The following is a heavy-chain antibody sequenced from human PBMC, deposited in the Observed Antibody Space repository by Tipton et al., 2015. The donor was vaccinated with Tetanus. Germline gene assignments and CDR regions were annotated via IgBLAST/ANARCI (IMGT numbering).Heavy chain of an antibody. CDR1: GGSISRGVYY. Sequence: TLSLTCTVSGGSISRGVYYWGWLRQDPGKGLEWIGRISYSGNTAYNPSLKSRVAISVDTTKNQFSLKLTSVTAADTAVYYCARHRGTVLSWFGELKGDAFDIWGQGTVVTVSS. CDR2: ISYSGNT. V-gene: IGHV4-39*01. CDR3: ARHRGTVLSWFGELKGDAFDI. J-gene: IGHJ3*02. D-gene: IGHD3-10*01.